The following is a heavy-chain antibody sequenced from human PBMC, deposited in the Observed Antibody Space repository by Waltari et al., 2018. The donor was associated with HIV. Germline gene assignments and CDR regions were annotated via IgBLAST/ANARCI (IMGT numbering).Heavy chain of an antibody. CDR3: AGSGWSLAGNY. J-gene: IGHJ4*02. CDR2: INPISRGT. V-gene: IGHV1-2*06. Sequence: QVQLVQSGAEVKKPGASVKVSCKDSGYTITGYYMHWVRQAPGQGLEWMGRINPISRGTNYAQKFHGRVTMTTDTSISTAYMDLSRLRSDDTAVYYCAGSGWSLAGNYWCQGTLVTVSS. CDR1: GYTITGYY. D-gene: IGHD6-19*01.